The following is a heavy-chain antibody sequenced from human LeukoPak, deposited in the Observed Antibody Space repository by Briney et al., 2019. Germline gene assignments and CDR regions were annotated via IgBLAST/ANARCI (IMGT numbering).Heavy chain of an antibody. CDR1: GITFSAYT. CDR3: ASDRSLIASLYYFDN. J-gene: IGHJ4*02. Sequence: GGSLRLSCAASGITFSAYTMNWVRQAPGKGLEWVSSISGSGSYIFYADSVKGRFTISRDNAKNSLYLQMNSLRAEDTAEYYCASDRSLIASLYYFDNWGQGTLVTVSS. V-gene: IGHV3-21*01. CDR2: ISGSGSYI. D-gene: IGHD3-22*01.